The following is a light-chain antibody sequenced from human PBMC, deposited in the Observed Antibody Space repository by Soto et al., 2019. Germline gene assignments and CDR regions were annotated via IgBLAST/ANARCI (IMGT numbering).Light chain of an antibody. CDR2: GAS. J-gene: IGKJ1*01. CDR3: QQYGSSPRT. CDR1: QSVSSSY. Sequence: EIVMTQSPATLSVTPGERATLSCRASQSVSSSYLAWYQQKPGQAPRLLIYGASSRATGIPDRFSGSGSGTDFTLTISRLEPEDFAVYYCQQYGSSPRTCGQGTKV. V-gene: IGKV3-20*01.